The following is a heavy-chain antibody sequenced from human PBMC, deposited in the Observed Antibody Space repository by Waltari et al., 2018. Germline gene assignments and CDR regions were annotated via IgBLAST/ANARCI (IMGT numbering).Heavy chain of an antibody. D-gene: IGHD2-21*02. J-gene: IGHJ4*02. CDR2: VIPIRGIA. CDR1: GGTFSSYA. CDR3: ARDRDGVVVTPNFDY. V-gene: IGHV1-69*04. Sequence: QVQLVQSGAEVKKPGSSVKVSCKASGGTFSSYAISWVRQAPGQGLEWMGGVIPIRGIANYAQKFQGRVTITADESTSTAYMELSSLRSEDTAVYYCARDRDGVVVTPNFDYWGQGTLVTVSS.